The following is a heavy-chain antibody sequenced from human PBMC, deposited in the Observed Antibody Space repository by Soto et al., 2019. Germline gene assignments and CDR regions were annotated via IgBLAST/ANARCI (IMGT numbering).Heavy chain of an antibody. CDR3: ARSPRGPYRGAFDI. J-gene: IGHJ3*02. Sequence: QVQLVQSGAEVKKPGSSVKVSCKASGGTFSSYAISWVRQAHGQGLEWMGGIIPIFGTANYAQKFQGRVTITADKSTSTAYMELSSLRSEDTAVYYCARSPRGPYRGAFDIWGQGTMVTVSS. D-gene: IGHD4-4*01. CDR2: IIPIFGTA. CDR1: GGTFSSYA. V-gene: IGHV1-69*06.